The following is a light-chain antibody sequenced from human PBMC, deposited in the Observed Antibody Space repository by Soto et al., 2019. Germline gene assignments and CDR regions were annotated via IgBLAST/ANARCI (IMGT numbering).Light chain of an antibody. CDR3: QPFDDSVT. J-gene: IGKJ5*01. CDR1: HSVSRTY. V-gene: IGKV3-20*01. Sequence: DIVFTHSRVTLSLSPGDRATLSCLASHSVSRTYLAWYQQKPGQAPRLLMYGASDRATGTPGRFSGSGSGTDFTLTISGLEPEDSAVYYCQPFDDSVTFGQGTLLEIK. CDR2: GAS.